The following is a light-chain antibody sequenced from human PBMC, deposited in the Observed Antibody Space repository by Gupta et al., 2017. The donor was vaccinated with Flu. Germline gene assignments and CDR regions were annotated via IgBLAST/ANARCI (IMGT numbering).Light chain of an antibody. V-gene: IGKV1-5*03. CDR1: QNINRW. CDR3: QQYSSYPLT. Sequence: PSTLSASVGGRVTITCRASQNINRWLAWYQRKPGKAPNLLIYMSSSLHSGVPSTFSGSGSGTEFTLTIISLQPEDSATYFCQQYSSYPLTFGQGTRLE. CDR2: MSS. J-gene: IGKJ5*01.